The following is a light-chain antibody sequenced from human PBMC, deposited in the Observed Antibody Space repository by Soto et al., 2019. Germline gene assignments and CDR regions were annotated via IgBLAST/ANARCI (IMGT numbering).Light chain of an antibody. Sequence: NFMLTQPPSVSESPGKTVTISCTRSSGSIASNYVQWYQQRPGSAPTPVIYEDSQRPSGVPDRFSGSIDSSSNSASLTISRLKTEDEDDYYCQSFDISNVVFGGGTKLTVL. V-gene: IGLV6-57*04. CDR1: SGSIASNY. J-gene: IGLJ2*01. CDR2: EDS. CDR3: QSFDISNVV.